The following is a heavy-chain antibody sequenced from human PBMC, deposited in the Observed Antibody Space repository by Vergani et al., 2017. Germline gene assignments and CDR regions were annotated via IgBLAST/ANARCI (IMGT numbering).Heavy chain of an antibody. CDR3: ARVTTTVVTPGYNWFDP. Sequence: QVQLVQSGAEVKKPGSSVKVSCKASGGTFSSYGISWVRQAPGQGLEWMGWISAYNGNTNYAQKLQGRVTMTTDTSTSTAYMELRSLRSDDTAVYYCARVTTTVVTPGYNWFDPWGQGTLVTVSS. D-gene: IGHD4-23*01. J-gene: IGHJ5*02. CDR1: GGTFSSYG. CDR2: ISAYNGNT. V-gene: IGHV1-18*01.